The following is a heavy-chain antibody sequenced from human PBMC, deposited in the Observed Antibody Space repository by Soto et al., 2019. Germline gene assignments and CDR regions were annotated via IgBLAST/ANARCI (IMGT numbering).Heavy chain of an antibody. Sequence: ASVKVSCKVSGYTLTELSMHWVRQAPGKGLEWMGGFDPEDGETIYAQKFQGRVTMTEDTSTDTAYMELSSLRSEDTAVYYCATDASFYCTNGVCQTFDPWGQGTLVTVSS. CDR2: FDPEDGET. J-gene: IGHJ5*02. D-gene: IGHD2-8*01. CDR1: GYTLTELS. CDR3: ATDASFYCTNGVCQTFDP. V-gene: IGHV1-24*01.